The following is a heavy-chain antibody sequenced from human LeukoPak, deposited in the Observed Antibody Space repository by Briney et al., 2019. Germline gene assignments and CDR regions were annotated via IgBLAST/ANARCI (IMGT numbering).Heavy chain of an antibody. CDR2: IWYDGSNK. CDR1: GFTFSSYG. V-gene: IGHV3-33*01. CDR3: ARAQGRYFDWLTSFYY. Sequence: GGSLRLSCVASGFTFSSYGMHWVRQAPGKGLEWVAVIWYDGSNKYYADSVKGRFTISRDNSKNTLYLQMNSLRAEDTAVYYCARAQGRYFDWLTSFYYWGQGTLVTVSS. J-gene: IGHJ4*02. D-gene: IGHD3-9*01.